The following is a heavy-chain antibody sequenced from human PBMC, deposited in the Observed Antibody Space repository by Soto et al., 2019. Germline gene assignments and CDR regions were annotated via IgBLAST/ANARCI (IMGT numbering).Heavy chain of an antibody. CDR3: ARAYIVVDRYGMDV. D-gene: IGHD2-2*01. Sequence: QVELVESGGGVVQPGRSLRLSCAATGFTFSSYAMHWVRQAPGKGLEWVAAIWYDGNNKYYADSVKGRFTISRDNSMNTLYLPMNILRAEDTAVYHCARAYIVVDRYGMDVWGQGTTVTVSS. CDR2: IWYDGNNK. J-gene: IGHJ6*02. V-gene: IGHV3-33*01. CDR1: GFTFSSYA.